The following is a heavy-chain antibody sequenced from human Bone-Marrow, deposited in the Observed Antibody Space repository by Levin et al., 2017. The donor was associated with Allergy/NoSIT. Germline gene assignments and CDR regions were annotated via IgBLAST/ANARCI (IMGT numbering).Heavy chain of an antibody. V-gene: IGHV4-4*02. J-gene: IGHJ5*02. D-gene: IGHD1-26*01. CDR1: DDSISSSHW. CDR2: IYHSGST. Sequence: SQTLSLTCGVSDDSISSSHWWTWVRQPPGKGLEWIGEIYHSGSTNYNPSLRSRVTISVEKSKHQFSLKLSSAPAADTAVYYCARKNGLGPGEEWDDPWGQGTLVTVSS. CDR3: ARKNGLGPGEEWDDP.